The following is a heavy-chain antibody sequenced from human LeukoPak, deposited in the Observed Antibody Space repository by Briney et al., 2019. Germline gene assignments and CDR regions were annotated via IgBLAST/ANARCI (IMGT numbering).Heavy chain of an antibody. Sequence: GGSLRLPCAASGFTFSSYDMHWVRQATGKDLVWVSAIGTAGDKYYQGSVKSRFTISREKSKNSMYLQMNSLRAGDTAVYYCARVGYCSSTSCPEGTLDGKDVWDQGTTVTVTS. CDR2: IGTAGDK. D-gene: IGHD2-2*01. CDR1: GFTFSSYD. V-gene: IGHV3-13*01. J-gene: IGHJ6*02. CDR3: ARVGYCSSTSCPEGTLDGKDV.